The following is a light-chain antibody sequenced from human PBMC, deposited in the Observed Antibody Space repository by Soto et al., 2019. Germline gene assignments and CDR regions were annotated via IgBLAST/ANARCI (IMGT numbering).Light chain of an antibody. J-gene: IGLJ3*02. Sequence: QSALTQPASVSGSPGQSITISCTGTSSDVGSYNLVSWSQQHPGKAPKLMIYEGSKRPSGVSNRFSGSKSGNTASLTISGLQAEDEADYYCCSYAGSRVFGGGTKLTVL. CDR2: EGS. V-gene: IGLV2-23*01. CDR3: CSYAGSRV. CDR1: SSDVGSYNL.